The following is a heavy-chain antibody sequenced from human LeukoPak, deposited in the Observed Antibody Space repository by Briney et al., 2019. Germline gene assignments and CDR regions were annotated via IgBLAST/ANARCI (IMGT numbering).Heavy chain of an antibody. CDR1: GGSISSYY. J-gene: IGHJ4*02. Sequence: SETLSLTCTVSGGSISSYYWSWIRQPPGKGLEWIGYIYYSGSTNYNPSLKSRVTISVDTSKNQFSLKLSSVTAADTAVYYCARSRRTFGGVIVLPFDYWGQGTLVTVSS. V-gene: IGHV4-59*01. D-gene: IGHD3-16*02. CDR3: ARSRRTFGGVIVLPFDY. CDR2: IYYSGST.